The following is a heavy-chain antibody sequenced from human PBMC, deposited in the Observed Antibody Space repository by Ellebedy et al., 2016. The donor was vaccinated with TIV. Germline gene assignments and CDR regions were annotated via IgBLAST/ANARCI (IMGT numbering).Heavy chain of an antibody. CDR1: GYTFTSHD. J-gene: IGHJ3*02. CDR3: AREDAFDI. Sequence: AASVKVSCKASGYTFTSHDINWVRQATGQGLEWMGWMNPNSGNTGYAQKFRDRVTMTRDTSTNTAYLELSSLRSEDTAVYYCAREDAFDIWGQGTMVTVSS. CDR2: MNPNSGNT. V-gene: IGHV1-8*01.